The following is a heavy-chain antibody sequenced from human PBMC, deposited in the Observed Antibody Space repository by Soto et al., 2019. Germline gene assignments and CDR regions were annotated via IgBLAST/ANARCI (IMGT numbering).Heavy chain of an antibody. Sequence: QLQLQESGSGLVKPSQTLSLTCAVSGGSISSGGYSWSWIRQPPGKGLEWIGYIYHSGSTYYNPSLKSRVTISVDRSKNQFSLKLSSVTAADTAVYYCARGDHETELGSSYYFDYWGQGTLVTVSS. CDR2: IYHSGST. CDR3: ARGDHETELGSSYYFDY. V-gene: IGHV4-30-2*01. CDR1: GGSISSGGYS. J-gene: IGHJ4*02. D-gene: IGHD3-22*01.